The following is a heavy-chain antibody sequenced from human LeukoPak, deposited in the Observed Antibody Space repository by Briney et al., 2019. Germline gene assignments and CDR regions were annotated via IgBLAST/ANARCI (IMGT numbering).Heavy chain of an antibody. CDR3: AGITIFGVVLY. J-gene: IGHJ4*02. CDR2: IYYSGST. CDR1: GGSISSSSYY. V-gene: IGHV4-39*01. Sequence: PSETLSLTCTVSGGSISSSSYYWGWIRRPPGKGLEWIGSIYYSGSTYYNPSLKSRVTISVDTSKNQFSLKLSSVTAADTAVYYCAGITIFGVVLYWGQGTLVTVSS. D-gene: IGHD3-3*01.